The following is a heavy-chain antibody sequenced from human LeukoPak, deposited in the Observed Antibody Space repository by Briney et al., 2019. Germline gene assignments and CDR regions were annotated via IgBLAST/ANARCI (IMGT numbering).Heavy chain of an antibody. CDR2: ISYSGRT. D-gene: IGHD7-27*01. J-gene: IGHJ4*02. CDR3: ARKTGDLYYFDY. V-gene: IGHV4-59*01. Sequence: SETLSLTCTVSGGSISSYYWSWIRQPPGKGLEWIGYISYSGRTNYNPSLKSRVTISVDTSKNQFSLRLSPVTAADTAVYYCARKTGDLYYFDYWGQGTLVTVSS. CDR1: GGSISSYY.